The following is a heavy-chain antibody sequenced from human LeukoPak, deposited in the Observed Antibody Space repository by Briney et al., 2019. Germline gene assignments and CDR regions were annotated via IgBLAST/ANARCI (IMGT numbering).Heavy chain of an antibody. J-gene: IGHJ5*02. V-gene: IGHV4-39*07. CDR3: ARGLRSGSYYNYGGKFGLRWFDP. D-gene: IGHD3-10*01. CDR2: IYYSGST. Sequence: SETLSLTCTVSGGSISSSSYYWGWIRQPPGKGLEWIGSIYYSGSTYYNPSLKSRVTISVDTSKNQFSLKLSSVTAADTAVYYCARGLRSGSYYNYGGKFGLRWFDPWGQGTLVTVSS. CDR1: GGSISSSSYY.